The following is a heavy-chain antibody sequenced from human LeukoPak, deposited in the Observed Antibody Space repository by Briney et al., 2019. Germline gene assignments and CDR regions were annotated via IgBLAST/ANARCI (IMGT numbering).Heavy chain of an antibody. CDR3: ARAHNWGTLAGAFDI. V-gene: IGHV4-61*02. Sequence: PSQTLSLTCTVSGGSISSGSYYWSWIRQPAGKGLEWIGRIYTSGSTIYNPSLKSRVTISVDTSKNQFSLKLSSVTAADTAVYYCARAHNWGTLAGAFDIWGQGTMVTVSS. J-gene: IGHJ3*02. D-gene: IGHD3-16*01. CDR1: GGSISSGSYY. CDR2: IYTSGST.